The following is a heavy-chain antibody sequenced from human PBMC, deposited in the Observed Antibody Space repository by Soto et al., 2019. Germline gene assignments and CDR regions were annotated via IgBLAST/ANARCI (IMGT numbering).Heavy chain of an antibody. CDR1: GGSISSSSYY. Sequence: SETLCLTCTVSGGSISSSSYYWGWIRQPPGKGLEWIGSIYYSGSTYYNPSLKSRVTISVDTSKNQFSLKLSSVTAADTAVYYCATWRDIVVVPAAKEGAHYGFDNWG. J-gene: IGHJ3*02. V-gene: IGHV4-39*01. CDR3: ATWRDIVVVPAAKEGAHYGFDN. CDR2: IYYSGST. D-gene: IGHD2-2*01.